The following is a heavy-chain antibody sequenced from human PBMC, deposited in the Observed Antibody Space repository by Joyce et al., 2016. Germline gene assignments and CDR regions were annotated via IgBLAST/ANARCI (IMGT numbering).Heavy chain of an antibody. CDR1: AFSFTNYL. CDR3: ARLDYGDLYFDS. Sequence: EVQLVQSGAEVKKPGESLKISCKGSAFSFTNYLIAWVRQMPGKGLEWMGIIQPSDSDTTDSPSFQGQVTISADKSINTAYLQWSSLKASDTAMYYCARLDYGDLYFDSWGQGVLVTVSS. CDR2: IQPSDSDT. D-gene: IGHD4-17*01. J-gene: IGHJ4*02. V-gene: IGHV5-51*01.